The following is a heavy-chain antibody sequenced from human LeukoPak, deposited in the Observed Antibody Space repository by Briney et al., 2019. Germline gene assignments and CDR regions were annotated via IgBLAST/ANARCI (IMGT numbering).Heavy chain of an antibody. CDR2: ISGSGGST. Sequence: GGSLRLSCAASGFTFSSYAMSWVRQAPGKGLEWVSAISGSGGSTYYADSVKGRFTISRDNSKNTLHLQMNSLRAEDTAVYYCAKTQGLRFLEWLLSDFDYWGQGTLVTVSS. D-gene: IGHD3-3*01. J-gene: IGHJ4*02. CDR3: AKTQGLRFLEWLLSDFDY. CDR1: GFTFSSYA. V-gene: IGHV3-23*01.